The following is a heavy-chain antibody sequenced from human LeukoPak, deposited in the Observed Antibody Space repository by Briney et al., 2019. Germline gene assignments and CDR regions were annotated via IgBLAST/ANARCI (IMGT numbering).Heavy chain of an antibody. CDR1: GFTFRSHA. D-gene: IGHD2-21*01. CDR3: AKDFRIGYSAHFDY. CDR2: IYENGGTT. J-gene: IGHJ4*02. Sequence: GGSLRLSCVGSGFTFRSHAMSWVRQVPEKGLEFVSGIYENGGTTYYADSVKGRFSISRDNSKNTLYLQMDSLRGEDTAVYYCAKDFRIGYSAHFDYWGQGALVTVSS. V-gene: IGHV3-23*01.